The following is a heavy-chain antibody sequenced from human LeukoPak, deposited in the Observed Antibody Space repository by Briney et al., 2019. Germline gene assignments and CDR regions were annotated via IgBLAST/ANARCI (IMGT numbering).Heavy chain of an antibody. D-gene: IGHD1-26*01. CDR2: LGIAGDT. Sequence: GGSLRLSCAASGFTVSSYAMHWVRQPIGKGLEWVSALGIAGDTFYPGSVKGRFTVSRENARNSLYLQMNSLRAEDTAMYYCARQMQSHGNFDSWGQGTLVTVSS. V-gene: IGHV3-13*01. J-gene: IGHJ4*02. CDR1: GFTVSSYA. CDR3: ARQMQSHGNFDS.